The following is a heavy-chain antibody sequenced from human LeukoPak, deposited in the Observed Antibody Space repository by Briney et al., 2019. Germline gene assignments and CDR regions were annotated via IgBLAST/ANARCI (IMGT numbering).Heavy chain of an antibody. J-gene: IGHJ6*02. CDR3: ARDRYGYGSGTYGMDV. V-gene: IGHV4-30-2*01. CDR2: IYHSGST. CDR1: GGYISSGGYS. Sequence: SETLSLTCAVSGGYISSGGYSWSWIRQPPGKGLEWIRYIYHSGSTYYNPSLKSRVTISVDRSKNQFSLKLSSVTAADTAVYYCARDRYGYGSGTYGMDVWGQGTTVTVSS. D-gene: IGHD3-10*01.